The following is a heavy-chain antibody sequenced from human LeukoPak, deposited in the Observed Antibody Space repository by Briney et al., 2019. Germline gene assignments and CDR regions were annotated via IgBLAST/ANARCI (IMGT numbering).Heavy chain of an antibody. Sequence: KISCKGSGYSFTSYWIGWVRQAPGQGLEWMGGIIPIFGTANYAQKFQGRVTITTDESTSTAYMELSSLRSEDTAVYYCARIPYYDILTGYPSSAFDIWGQGTMVTVSS. D-gene: IGHD3-9*01. J-gene: IGHJ3*02. CDR1: GYSFTSYW. V-gene: IGHV1-69*05. CDR2: IIPIFGTA. CDR3: ARIPYYDILTGYPSSAFDI.